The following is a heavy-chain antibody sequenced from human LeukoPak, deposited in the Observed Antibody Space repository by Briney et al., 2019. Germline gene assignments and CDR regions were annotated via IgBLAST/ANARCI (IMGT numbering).Heavy chain of an antibody. CDR3: ASGYYYGMDV. CDR1: GGSIASSPYY. CDR2: INHSGST. D-gene: IGHD3-10*01. Sequence: SETLSLTCTVSGGSIASSPYYWGWIRQSPGKGLEWIGEINHSGSTNYNPSLKSRVTISVDTSKNQFSLKLSSVTAADTAVYYCASGYYYGMDVWGQGTTVTVSS. J-gene: IGHJ6*02. V-gene: IGHV4-39*07.